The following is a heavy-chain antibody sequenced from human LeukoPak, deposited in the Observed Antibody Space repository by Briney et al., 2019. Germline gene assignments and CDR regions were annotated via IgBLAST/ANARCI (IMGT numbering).Heavy chain of an antibody. CDR3: ARARNRGGDCGIDY. CDR2: IRYSGST. V-gene: IGHV4-59*13. J-gene: IGHJ4*02. CDR1: SGSLSGYF. D-gene: IGHD2-21*02. Sequence: SETLSLTCNVSSGSLSGYFWSWIRQPPEKGLEWIGYIRYSGSTNYNPSLQSRVTMSPDTSKNHFSLKLSSVTAAGTAVYYCARARNRGGDCGIDYWGQGTLVTVSS.